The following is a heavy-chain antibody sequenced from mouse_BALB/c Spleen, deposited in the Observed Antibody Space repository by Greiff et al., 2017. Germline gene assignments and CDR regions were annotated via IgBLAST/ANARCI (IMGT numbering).Heavy chain of an antibody. CDR1: GFTFSSYG. CDR3: ARAYGNYESDY. Sequence: EVQLVESGGDLVKPGGSLKLSCAASGFTFSSYGMSWVRQTPDKRLEWVATISSGGSYTYYPDSVKGRFTISRDNAKNTLYLQMSSLKSEDTAMYYCARAYGNYESDYWGQGTTLTVSS. D-gene: IGHD2-10*02. V-gene: IGHV5-6*01. CDR2: ISSGGSYT. J-gene: IGHJ2*01.